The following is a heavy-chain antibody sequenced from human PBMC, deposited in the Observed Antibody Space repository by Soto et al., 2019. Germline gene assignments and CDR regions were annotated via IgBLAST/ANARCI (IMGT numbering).Heavy chain of an antibody. J-gene: IGHJ4*02. CDR2: ISGSGGST. Sequence: PVGSLRLSCAASVFTFSSYAMSWVRHSPGKGLEWVSAISGSGGSTYYADSVKGRFTISRDNSKNTLYLQMNSLRAEDTAVYYCARPFASWNDIRQPWDHWGQRTLAPVSS. CDR3: ARPFASWNDIRQPWDH. V-gene: IGHV3-23*01. D-gene: IGHD1-1*01. CDR1: VFTFSSYA.